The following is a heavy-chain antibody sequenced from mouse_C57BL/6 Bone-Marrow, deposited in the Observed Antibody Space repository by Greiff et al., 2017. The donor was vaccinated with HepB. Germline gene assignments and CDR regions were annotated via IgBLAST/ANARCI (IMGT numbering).Heavy chain of an antibody. V-gene: IGHV5-17*01. Sequence: EVMLMESGGGLVKPGGSLKLSCAASGFTFSDYGMHWVRQAPEKGLEWVAYISSGSSNIYYADTVKGRFTISRDNAKNTLFLQMTSLRSEDTAMYYCANDCSCYWGQGTTLTVSS. D-gene: IGHD1-1*01. CDR1: GFTFSDYG. CDR2: ISSGSSNI. J-gene: IGHJ2*01. CDR3: ANDCSCY.